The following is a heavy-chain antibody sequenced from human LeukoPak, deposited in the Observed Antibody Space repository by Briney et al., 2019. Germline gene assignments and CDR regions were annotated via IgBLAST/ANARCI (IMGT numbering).Heavy chain of an antibody. CDR1: GGSISSYY. Sequence: PSETLSLTCTVSGGSISSYYWSWIRQPPGKGLEWIGFISNTGNTNYNPSLKSRVTISVDTSKNQFSLKLSSVTAADTAVYYCARDTSPVLLPGWFDPWGQGTLVTVSS. CDR2: ISNTGNT. V-gene: IGHV4-59*01. J-gene: IGHJ5*02. CDR3: ARDTSPVLLPGWFDP.